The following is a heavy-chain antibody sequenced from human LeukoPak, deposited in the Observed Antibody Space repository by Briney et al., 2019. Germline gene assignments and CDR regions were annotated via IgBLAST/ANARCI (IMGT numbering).Heavy chain of an antibody. D-gene: IGHD2-8*01. J-gene: IGHJ4*02. Sequence: GGSLRLSCAASGFTFSDYSMNWVRQAPGEGLEWVSSISGSGSYIYYAGSVKGRFTISRDNAKNSLYLQMNSLRAEDTAVYYCARELRAGYCTNGVCHTPFDYWGQGTLVTVSS. V-gene: IGHV3-21*01. CDR2: ISGSGSYI. CDR3: ARELRAGYCTNGVCHTPFDY. CDR1: GFTFSDYS.